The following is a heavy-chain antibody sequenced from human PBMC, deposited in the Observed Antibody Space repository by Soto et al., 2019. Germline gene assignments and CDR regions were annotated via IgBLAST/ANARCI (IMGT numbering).Heavy chain of an antibody. D-gene: IGHD5-12*01. CDR3: ARQWDSGYDWAFDI. Sequence: SETLSLTCTVSGGSISSYYWSWIRQPPGKGLEWIGYIYYSGSTNYNPSLKSRVTISVDTSKNQFSLKLSSVTAADTAVYYCARQWDSGYDWAFDIWGQGTMVTVSS. CDR2: IYYSGST. V-gene: IGHV4-59*08. J-gene: IGHJ3*02. CDR1: GGSISSYY.